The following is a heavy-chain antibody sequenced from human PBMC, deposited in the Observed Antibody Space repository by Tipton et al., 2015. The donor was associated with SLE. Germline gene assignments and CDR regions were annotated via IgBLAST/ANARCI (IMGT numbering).Heavy chain of an antibody. D-gene: IGHD3-10*01. J-gene: IGHJ3*02. CDR2: INHSGST. Sequence: TLSLTCAVYGGSFSGYYWSWIRQPPGKGLEWIGEINHSGSTNYNPSLKSRVTISVDTSKNQFSLKLSSVTAADTAVYYCARDRGGVAFDIWGQGTMVTVSS. V-gene: IGHV4-34*01. CDR1: GGSFSGYY. CDR3: ARDRGGVAFDI.